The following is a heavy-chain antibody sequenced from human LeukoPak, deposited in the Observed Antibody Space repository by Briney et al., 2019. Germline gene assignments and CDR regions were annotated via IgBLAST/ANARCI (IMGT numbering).Heavy chain of an antibody. V-gene: IGHV1-46*01. CDR3: ARGIEGGGSFDY. J-gene: IGHJ4*02. CDR2: INCSGGTT. Sequence: PSLKLSCKASGYSFSNYYMHWVRQAPGQGLERLGIINCSGGTTNYAQKFQGRVTLTRDTSTSTVYMELSSLRSDDTAVYYCARGIEGGGSFDYWGQGTLVIVSS. D-gene: IGHD3-16*01. CDR1: GYSFSNYY.